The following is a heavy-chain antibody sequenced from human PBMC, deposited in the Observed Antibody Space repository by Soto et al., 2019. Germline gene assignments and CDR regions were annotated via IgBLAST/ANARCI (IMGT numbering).Heavy chain of an antibody. D-gene: IGHD6-13*01. CDR1: GFTVSSNY. J-gene: IGHJ1*01. Sequence: PGGSLRLSCAASGFTVSSNYMSWVRQAPGKGLEWVSVIYSGGSTYYADSVKGRFTISRDNSKNTLYLQMNSLRAEDTAVYYCARAYSSSWYASSEYFQHWGQGTLVTVSS. V-gene: IGHV3-66*01. CDR3: ARAYSSSWYASSEYFQH. CDR2: IYSGGST.